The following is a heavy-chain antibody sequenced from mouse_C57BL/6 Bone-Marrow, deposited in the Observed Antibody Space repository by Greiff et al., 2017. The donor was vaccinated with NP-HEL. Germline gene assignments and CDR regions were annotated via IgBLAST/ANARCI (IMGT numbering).Heavy chain of an antibody. CDR1: GYTFTDYY. D-gene: IGHD1-1*01. CDR3: ARSPVVATYYAMDY. J-gene: IGHJ4*01. Sequence: EVQLQQSGPVLVKPGASVKMSCKASGYTFTDYYMNWVKQSHGKSLEWIGVINPYNGGTSYNQKFKGKATLTVDKSSSTAYMALNSLTSEDSAVYYCARSPVVATYYAMDYWGQGTSVTVSS. V-gene: IGHV1-19*01. CDR2: INPYNGGT.